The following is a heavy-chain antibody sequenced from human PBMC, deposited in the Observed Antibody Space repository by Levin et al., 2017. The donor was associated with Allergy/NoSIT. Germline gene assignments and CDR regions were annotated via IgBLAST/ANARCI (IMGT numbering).Heavy chain of an antibody. CDR1: GFTFRSYW. J-gene: IGHJ3*01. V-gene: IGHV3-7*01. D-gene: IGHD3-16*01. Sequence: GGSLRLSCAASGFTFRSYWMIWVRQAPGKGLEWVANINRDGRETHYADSVRGRFIISRDNAKNSMYLQMNSLRDEDMAVYYCVRDTGPSIGSLYYDAFDVWGQGTRVTVSS. CDR2: INRDGRET. CDR3: VRDTGPSIGSLYYDAFDV.